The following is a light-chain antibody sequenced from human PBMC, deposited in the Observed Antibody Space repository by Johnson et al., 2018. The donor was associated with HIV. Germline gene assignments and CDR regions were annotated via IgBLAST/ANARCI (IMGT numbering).Light chain of an antibody. J-gene: IGLJ1*01. CDR1: SSDIGNNY. V-gene: IGLV1-51*02. CDR2: ENN. CDR3: GTWDSSLNAYV. Sequence: QSMLTQSPSLSAAPGQKVTISCSGSSSDIGNNYVSWYQQLPGTAPKLLIYENNKRPSGIPDRLSGSKSGTSATLGITGLQTGDEADYYCGTWDSSLNAYVFGTGTKVTVL.